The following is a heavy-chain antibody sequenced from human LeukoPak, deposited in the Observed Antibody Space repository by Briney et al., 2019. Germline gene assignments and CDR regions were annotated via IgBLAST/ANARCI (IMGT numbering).Heavy chain of an antibody. D-gene: IGHD3-10*02. V-gene: IGHV3-30*02. CDR1: AFTFRSYG. CDR2: IRYVGSNK. CDR3: AELGITMIGGV. Sequence: PGGSLRLSCATSAFTFRSYGMHWVRQAPDKGLEWVAFIRYVGSNKYYADSVKGRFTISRDNAKNSLYLQMNSLRAEDTAVYYCAELGITMIGGVWGKGTTVTISS. J-gene: IGHJ6*04.